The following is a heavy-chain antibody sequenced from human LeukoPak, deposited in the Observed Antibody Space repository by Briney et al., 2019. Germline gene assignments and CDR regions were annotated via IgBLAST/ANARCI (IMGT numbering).Heavy chain of an antibody. V-gene: IGHV4-34*01. CDR3: ARGDYGDYHDAFDI. J-gene: IGHJ3*02. D-gene: IGHD4-17*01. CDR2: INHSGST. CDR1: GGSFSGYY. Sequence: SETLSLTCAVYGGSFSGYYWSWIRQPPGKGLEWIGEINHSGSTNYNPSLKSRVTISVDTSKNQFSLKLNSVTAADTAVCFCARGDYGDYHDAFDIWGQGTMVTVSS.